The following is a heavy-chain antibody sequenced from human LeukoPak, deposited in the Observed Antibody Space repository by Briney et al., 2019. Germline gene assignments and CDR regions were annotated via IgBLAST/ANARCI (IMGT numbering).Heavy chain of an antibody. Sequence: PSETLSLTCTVSGGSISSYYWSWIRQPAGKGLEWIGRIYTSGSTNYNPSLKSRVTMSVDTSKNQFSLKLSSVTAADTAVYYCARGGSITMIKAVRKVAFDIWGQGTMVTVSS. CDR1: GGSISSYY. V-gene: IGHV4-4*07. D-gene: IGHD3-22*01. CDR3: ARGGSITMIKAVRKVAFDI. J-gene: IGHJ3*02. CDR2: IYTSGST.